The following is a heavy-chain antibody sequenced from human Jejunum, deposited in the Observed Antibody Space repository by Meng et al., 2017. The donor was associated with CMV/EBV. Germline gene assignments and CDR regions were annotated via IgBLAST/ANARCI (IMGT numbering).Heavy chain of an antibody. CDR1: GYDFSDYG. CDR3: ARKQWEPDY. J-gene: IGHJ4*02. D-gene: IGHD1-26*01. Sequence: KCSCYASGYDFSDYGSSWVRQAPGQGLEWIGWVSSYTDNTKYAPKFQGRVTMTADASTTTAHLELRSLRSDDTAVYYCARKQWEPDYWGQGTLVTVSS. V-gene: IGHV1-18*01. CDR2: VSSYTDNT.